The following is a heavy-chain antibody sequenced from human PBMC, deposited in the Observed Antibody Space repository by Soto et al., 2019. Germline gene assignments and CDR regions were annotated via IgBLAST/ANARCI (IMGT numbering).Heavy chain of an antibody. V-gene: IGHV4-30-2*01. CDR3: ASGYSGDDWRRAWRSRVAGGLDY. J-gene: IGHJ4*01. CDR2: IYHSEST. D-gene: IGHD5-12*01. Sequence: QLQLQESGSGLVKPSQTLSLTCAVSGGSISSGGYSWSWIRQPPGKGLEGIGYIYHSESTYYNPSLKSRVTISVDRSKNQFSLKVSSVTAADTAVYYCASGYSGDDWRRAWRSRVAGGLDYWGRGTLVTVSS. CDR1: GGSISSGGYS.